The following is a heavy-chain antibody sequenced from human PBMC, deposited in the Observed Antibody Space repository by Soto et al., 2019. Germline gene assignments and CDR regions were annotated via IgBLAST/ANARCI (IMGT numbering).Heavy chain of an antibody. CDR1: GGTFSSYA. Sequence: QVQLVQSGAEVKKPGSSVKVSCKASGGTFSSYAISWVRQAPGQGLEWMGGIIPISDTTNYAQKFQGRVTITKDESTSTAYMELSSLRSEDTAVYYCARSQGSSTSLEIYYYYYYGMDVWGQGTTVTVSS. CDR3: ARSQGSSTSLEIYYYYYYGMDV. CDR2: IIPISDTT. J-gene: IGHJ6*02. V-gene: IGHV1-69*01. D-gene: IGHD2-2*01.